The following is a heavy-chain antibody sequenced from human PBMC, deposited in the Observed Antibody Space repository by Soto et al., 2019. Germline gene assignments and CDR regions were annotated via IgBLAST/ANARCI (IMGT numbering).Heavy chain of an antibody. J-gene: IGHJ3*01. CDR1: GFTFSYYW. Sequence: EVRLVESEGGLVQPGGSLSLSCAASGFTFSYYWMHWVRQAPGQGLLCVSCIHSDGSSTTYADSVKGRFTRYRDNAKNTVSLQMNILRVEDTGVYFCARGDRGAFDLWGQGTMVTVSS. D-gene: IGHD2-21*02. CDR3: ARGDRGAFDL. CDR2: IHSDGSST. V-gene: IGHV3-74*01.